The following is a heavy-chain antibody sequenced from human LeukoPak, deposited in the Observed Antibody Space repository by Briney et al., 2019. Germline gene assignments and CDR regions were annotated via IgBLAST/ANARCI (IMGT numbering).Heavy chain of an antibody. CDR2: INEDGRAK. J-gene: IGHJ4*02. D-gene: IGHD3-10*01. CDR3: ARPYYGSADY. Sequence: GGSLGLSCVASGFTFSTYWMSWVRQAPGKGLEWVANINEDGRAKYYVHSVMGRFTISRDNAKNSLYLQMNSLRAEDTAVYYCARPYYGSADYWGQGTLVTVSS. V-gene: IGHV3-7*03. CDR1: GFTFSTYW.